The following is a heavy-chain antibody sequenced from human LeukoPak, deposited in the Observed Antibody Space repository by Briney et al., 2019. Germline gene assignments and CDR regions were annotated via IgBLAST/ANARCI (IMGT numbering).Heavy chain of an antibody. CDR1: GFTFSSYS. V-gene: IGHV3-48*04. D-gene: IGHD6-13*01. CDR3: ARLSRFSGIAAAAPSSVPYGMDV. Sequence: GGSLRLSCAASGFTFSSYSLNWVRQAPGKGLEWVSYISSSSSTIYYADSVKGRFTISRDNAKNSLYLQMNSLRAEDTAVYYCARLSRFSGIAAAAPSSVPYGMDVWGQGTTVTVSS. CDR2: ISSSSSTI. J-gene: IGHJ6*02.